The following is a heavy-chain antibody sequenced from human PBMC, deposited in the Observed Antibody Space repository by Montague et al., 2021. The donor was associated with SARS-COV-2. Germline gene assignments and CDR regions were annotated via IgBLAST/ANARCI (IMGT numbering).Heavy chain of an antibody. D-gene: IGHD3-10*01. Sequence: SETLSLTCAVHGGSFSTYSWNWTRQPPGKGLEWIGEIHHGGSTNXNPSLKSRVTISADTSKNQFSLKLTSVAAADTAVYYCAGLGDGVVPSPILGVGPYYSYYYMDVWGKGTTVTVSS. J-gene: IGHJ6*03. V-gene: IGHV4-34*01. CDR2: IHHGGST. CDR1: GGSFSTYS. CDR3: AGLGDGVVPSPILGVGPYYSYYYMDV.